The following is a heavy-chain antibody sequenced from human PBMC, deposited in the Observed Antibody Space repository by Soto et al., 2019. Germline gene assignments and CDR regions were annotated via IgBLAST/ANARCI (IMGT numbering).Heavy chain of an antibody. CDR3: TTDSHDYIWGSYINFDY. CDR1: GFTFSNAW. Sequence: GGSLRLSCAASGFTFSNAWMNWVRQAPGKGLEWVGRIKSKTDGGTTDYAAPVKGRFTISRDDSKNTLYLQMNSLKTEDTAVYYCTTDSHDYIWGSYINFDYWGQGTLVTVSS. D-gene: IGHD3-16*01. J-gene: IGHJ4*02. V-gene: IGHV3-15*07. CDR2: IKSKTDGGTT.